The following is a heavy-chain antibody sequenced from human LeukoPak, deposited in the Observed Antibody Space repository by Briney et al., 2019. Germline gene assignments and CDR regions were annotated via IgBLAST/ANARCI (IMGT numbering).Heavy chain of an antibody. D-gene: IGHD3-22*01. CDR3: ARDQGDSSAYYDDASDV. V-gene: IGHV3-21*01. CDR1: GFTFSSDT. CDR2: IFSGSGYT. Sequence: GGSLRLSCEACGFTFSSDTMTWLRHAPGKGLEWGSSIFSGSGYTYYSDSVKGRFAVSRDNAKNPLFLQMNSLRGEDTAIYYCARDQGDSSAYYDDASDVWGQGTMVTVSS. J-gene: IGHJ3*01.